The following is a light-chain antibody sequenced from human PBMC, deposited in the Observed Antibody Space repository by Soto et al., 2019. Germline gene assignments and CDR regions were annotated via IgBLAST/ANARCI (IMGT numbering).Light chain of an antibody. CDR1: SSNIGSRY. CDR2: RNG. J-gene: IGLJ3*02. V-gene: IGLV1-47*01. CDR3: AVWDYSLTGWV. Sequence: QSVLTQPPSASGTPGQSLTISCSGSSSNIGSRYVYWYQHLPGTAPKFLMYRNGQRPSGVPDRFSGSQSGTSASLAISGLRSEDEADYYCAVWDYSLTGWVFGGGTKLTVL.